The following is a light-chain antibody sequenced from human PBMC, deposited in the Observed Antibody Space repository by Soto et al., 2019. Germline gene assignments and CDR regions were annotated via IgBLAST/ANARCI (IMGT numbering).Light chain of an antibody. Sequence: EIVLTQSPGTLSLSPGERATLSCRASQSVGRNFIAWYQQKPGQAPRLLIFDASRRATGIPDRFRGSGSVTDFTLTVTRLEPEDAVVYYGQQYADSPRTVGGGTKVEIK. CDR1: QSVGRNF. J-gene: IGKJ4*01. CDR3: QQYADSPRT. CDR2: DAS. V-gene: IGKV3-20*01.